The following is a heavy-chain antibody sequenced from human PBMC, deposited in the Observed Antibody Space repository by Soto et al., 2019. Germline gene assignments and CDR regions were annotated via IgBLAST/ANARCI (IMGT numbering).Heavy chain of an antibody. Sequence: QITLKESGPTLVKPTETLTLTHTFSGFSLSTSGVGVGWIRQPPGKALEWLALIYWDGDKRYSPSLKSRLTITKDTSKNQVVLTMTNIDPVDTATYYCAQRRGYGEMHSWGQGTLVTVSS. V-gene: IGHV2-5*02. D-gene: IGHD4-17*01. CDR2: IYWDGDK. J-gene: IGHJ4*02. CDR3: AQRRGYGEMHS. CDR1: GFSLSTSGVG.